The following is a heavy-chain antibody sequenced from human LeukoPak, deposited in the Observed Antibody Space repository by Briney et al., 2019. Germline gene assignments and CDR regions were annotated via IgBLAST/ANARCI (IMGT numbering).Heavy chain of an antibody. CDR1: GYTFTGYY. CDR3: ARGLLRYFDWFGY. Sequence: ASVKVSCKASGYTFTGYYMHSVRQAPGQGLEWMGWINPNSGGTNYAQKFQGRVTMTRNTSISTAYMELSSLRSEDTAVYYCARGLLRYFDWFGYWGQGTLVTVSS. D-gene: IGHD3-9*01. CDR2: INPNSGGT. V-gene: IGHV1-2*02. J-gene: IGHJ4*02.